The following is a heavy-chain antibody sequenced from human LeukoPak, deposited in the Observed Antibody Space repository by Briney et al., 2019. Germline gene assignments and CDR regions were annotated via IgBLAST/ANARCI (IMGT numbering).Heavy chain of an antibody. CDR2: INPNGGGT. Sequence: ASVKVSCKASGYTFTAYYIHWVRQAPGQGLEWMGWINPNGGGTDYAQKFQGRVTMTRDTSISTAYMELSRLTSDDTAVYYCASLGDPDYWGQGSLVTVSS. J-gene: IGHJ4*02. CDR1: GYTFTAYY. V-gene: IGHV1-2*02. CDR3: ASLGDPDY. D-gene: IGHD3-16*01.